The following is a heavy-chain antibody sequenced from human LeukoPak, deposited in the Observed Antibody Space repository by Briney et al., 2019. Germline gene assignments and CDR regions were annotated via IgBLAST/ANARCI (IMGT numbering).Heavy chain of an antibody. CDR1: GGSISSGDYY. J-gene: IGHJ6*02. V-gene: IGHV4-30-4*08. CDR3: ARFSGYVHYYYYYGMDV. CDR2: IYYSGST. D-gene: IGHD5-12*01. Sequence: SQTLSLTCTVSGGSISSGDYYWSWIRQPPGKGLEWIGYIYYSGSTYYNPSLKSRVTISVDTSKNQFSLKLSSVTAADTAVYYCARFSGYVHYYYYYGMDVWGQGTTVTVSS.